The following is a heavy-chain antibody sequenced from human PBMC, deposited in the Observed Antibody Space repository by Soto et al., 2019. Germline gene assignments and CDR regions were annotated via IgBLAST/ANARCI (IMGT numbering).Heavy chain of an antibody. Sequence: SETLSLTCSVSGGSISSGDYYWNWIRQPPGKGLEWIGHIYYSGSTYYNSSLKSRVTISLDTSKNQFSLKLSSVTAADTAVYYCARHDYGDYGGEFDYWGQGTLVTVSS. CDR2: IYYSGST. V-gene: IGHV4-30-4*01. J-gene: IGHJ4*02. CDR3: ARHDYGDYGGEFDY. D-gene: IGHD4-17*01. CDR1: GGSISSGDYY.